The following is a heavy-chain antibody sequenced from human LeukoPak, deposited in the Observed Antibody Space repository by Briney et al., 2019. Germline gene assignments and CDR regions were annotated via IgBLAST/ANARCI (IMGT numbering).Heavy chain of an antibody. V-gene: IGHV4-31*03. CDR1: GGSISSSSYY. Sequence: PSETLSLTCTVSGGSISSSSYYWGWIRQHPGKGLEWIGYIYYSGSTYYNPSLKSRVTISVDTSKNQFSLKLSSVTAADTAVYYCARGAGWFDPWGQGTLVTVSS. J-gene: IGHJ5*02. CDR3: ARGAGWFDP. CDR2: IYYSGST.